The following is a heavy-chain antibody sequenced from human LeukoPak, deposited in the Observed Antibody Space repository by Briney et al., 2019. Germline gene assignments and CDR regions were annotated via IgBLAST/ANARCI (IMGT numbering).Heavy chain of an antibody. Sequence: PGGSLRLSCAAPGFTFSGNWMSWVRQAPGKGLEWVALITYDGYYKYYSDSVKGRFTISSDTSKNTLYLQMNSLRAEDTAVYYCARDLSPVVRASPMGYWGQGTLVTVSS. V-gene: IGHV3-30*03. CDR3: ARDLSPVVRASPMGY. CDR1: GFTFSGNW. CDR2: ITYDGYYK. D-gene: IGHD3-10*01. J-gene: IGHJ4*02.